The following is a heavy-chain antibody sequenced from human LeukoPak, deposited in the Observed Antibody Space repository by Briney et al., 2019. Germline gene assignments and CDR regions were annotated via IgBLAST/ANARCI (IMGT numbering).Heavy chain of an antibody. CDR3: ARHSSGYSSGWFQSIFDY. D-gene: IGHD6-19*01. V-gene: IGHV4-39*01. CDR2: IYYSGST. Sequence: SETLSLTCTVSGGSISSSSYYWGWIRQPPGKGLEWIVSIYYSGSTYYNPSLKSRVTISVDTSKNQFSLKLSSVTAADTAVYYCARHSSGYSSGWFQSIFDYWGQGTLVTVSS. CDR1: GGSISSSSYY. J-gene: IGHJ4*02.